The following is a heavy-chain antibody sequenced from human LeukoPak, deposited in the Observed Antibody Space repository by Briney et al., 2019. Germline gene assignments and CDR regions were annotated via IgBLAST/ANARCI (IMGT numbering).Heavy chain of an antibody. D-gene: IGHD1-14*01. CDR3: ARVTTDYYYGMDV. CDR2: INPNSGGT. V-gene: IGHV1-2*02. Sequence: GASVKVSCKASGYTFTGYYMHWVRQAPGQGLEWMGWINPNSGGTNYAQKFQGRVTMTRDTSISTAYMELSRLRSDDTAVYYCARVTTDYYYGMDVWGQGTTVTVSS. J-gene: IGHJ6*02. CDR1: GYTFTGYY.